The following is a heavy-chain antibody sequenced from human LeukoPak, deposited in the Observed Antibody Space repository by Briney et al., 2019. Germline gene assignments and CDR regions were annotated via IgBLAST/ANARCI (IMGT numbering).Heavy chain of an antibody. CDR1: GFTFSSYG. J-gene: IGHJ4*02. CDR3: ANDGVTTS. CDR2: ISYDGSNK. V-gene: IGHV3-30*18. D-gene: IGHD4-17*01. Sequence: GGSLRLSCAASGFTFSSYGMHWVRQAPGKGLEWVAVISYDGSNKYYADSVKGRFTISRDNSKNTLYLQMNSLRAEDTAVYYCANDGVTTSWGQGTLVTVSS.